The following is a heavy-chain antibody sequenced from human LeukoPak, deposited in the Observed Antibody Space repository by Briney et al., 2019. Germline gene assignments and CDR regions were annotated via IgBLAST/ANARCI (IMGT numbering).Heavy chain of an antibody. CDR2: IYSGGST. V-gene: IGHV3-66*02. D-gene: IGHD2-15*01. CDR3: ARGRIGYSDY. Sequence: GGSLRLSCAASGFTVSSNYMTWVRQAPGKGLEWVSVIYSGGSTDYADSVKGRFTISRDNSKNTLYLQMNSLGAEDTAVYYCARGRIGYSDYWGQGTLVTVSS. J-gene: IGHJ4*02. CDR1: GFTVSSNY.